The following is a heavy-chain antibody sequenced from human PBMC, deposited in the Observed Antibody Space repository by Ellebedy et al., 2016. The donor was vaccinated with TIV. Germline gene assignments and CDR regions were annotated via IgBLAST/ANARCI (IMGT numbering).Heavy chain of an antibody. CDR3: ASPSLGGGDELNYYYYGMDV. CDR1: GYTFTGYY. D-gene: IGHD2-21*02. J-gene: IGHJ6*02. CDR2: ISAYNGNT. Sequence: ASVKVSCKASGYTFTGYYMHWVRQAPGQGLEWMGWISAYNGNTNYAQKLQGRVTMTTDTSTSTAYMELSSLRSEDTAVYYCASPSLGGGDELNYYYYGMDVWGQGTTVTVSS. V-gene: IGHV1-18*04.